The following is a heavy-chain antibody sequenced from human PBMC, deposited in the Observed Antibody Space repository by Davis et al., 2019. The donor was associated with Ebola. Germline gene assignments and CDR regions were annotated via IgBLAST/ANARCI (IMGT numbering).Heavy chain of an antibody. J-gene: IGHJ4*02. V-gene: IGHV4-34*01. D-gene: IGHD1-26*01. CDR1: GGSFSGYY. CDR3: ARGPTIMGVDY. CDR2: INHSGST. Sequence: SEPLSLTCAVYGGSFSGYYWSWIRQPPGKGLEWIGEINHSGSTNYNPSLKSRVTISVDTSKNQFSLKLSSVTAADTAVYYCARGPTIMGVDYWGQGTLVTVSS.